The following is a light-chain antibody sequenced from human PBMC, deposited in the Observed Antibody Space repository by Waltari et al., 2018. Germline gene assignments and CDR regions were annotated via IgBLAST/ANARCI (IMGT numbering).Light chain of an antibody. CDR1: QHIYNY. V-gene: IGKV1-33*01. CDR3: QQYEGLPRT. CDR2: AAS. J-gene: IGKJ2*02. Sequence: DIQMTQSPSSLSASVGDRVTITCQASQHIYNYLNWDQQKPGKAPKLLIYAASNLQTGVPSRFSGGGSGTDFTFVISNLQPEDIATYYCQQYEGLPRTFGQGTKLEMK.